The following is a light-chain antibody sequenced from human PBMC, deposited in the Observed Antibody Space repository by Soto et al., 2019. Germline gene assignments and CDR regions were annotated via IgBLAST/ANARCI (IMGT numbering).Light chain of an antibody. CDR2: RDN. CDR1: SSNIGRNY. CDR3: VTWDDSLGGPV. V-gene: IGLV1-47*01. J-gene: IGLJ2*01. Sequence: QSVLTQTPSVSGTPGQRVNISCSGSSSNIGRNYVYWYHQFPGTAPKLLIYRDNERPSGVPDRFSGSKSGTSASLANSGLRSGDEADYHCVTWDDSLGGPVFGGGTKLTVL.